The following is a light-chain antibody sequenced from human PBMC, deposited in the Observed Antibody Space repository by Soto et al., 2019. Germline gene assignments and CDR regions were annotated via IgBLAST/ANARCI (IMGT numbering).Light chain of an antibody. CDR3: SSYAGRDYAV. CDR1: SFDVGGYSY. V-gene: IGLV2-8*01. Sequence: QSALPQPPSASGSPGQSVTISCTGTSFDVGGYSYVSWYQQHPGKAPKLILFEVSKRPSGVPDRFSGSKSGNTASLTVSGLQAEDEADYYFSSYAGRDYAVFGGGTQLTVL. CDR2: EVS. J-gene: IGLJ7*01.